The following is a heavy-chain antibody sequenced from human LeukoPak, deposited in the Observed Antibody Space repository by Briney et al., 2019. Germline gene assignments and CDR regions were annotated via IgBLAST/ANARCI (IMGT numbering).Heavy chain of an antibody. CDR2: IYPGDSDT. CDR1: GYNFTTYW. CDR3: ARRGYSGFVDSFFDS. D-gene: IGHD5-12*01. V-gene: IGHV5-51*01. Sequence: GESLKISCKGSGYNFTTYWIGWVRQMPGKGLEWMGIIYPGDSDTRYSPSFQGQVTISADKSSSTVYLQWSSLKASDTAVYYCARRGYSGFVDSFFDSWGQGTLVTVSS. J-gene: IGHJ4*02.